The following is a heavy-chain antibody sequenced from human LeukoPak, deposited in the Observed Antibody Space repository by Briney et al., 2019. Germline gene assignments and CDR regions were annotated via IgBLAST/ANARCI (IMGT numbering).Heavy chain of an antibody. CDR2: LSGSGITT. J-gene: IGHJ4*01. Sequence: PGGSLRLSCAASGFTFSNYAMSWVRQAPGKGLEWVSTLSGSGITTDYADSVKGRFTISRDNSKNKLYLQMNSLRAEDTAVYDCAKGSYGSGWSLINYWGHGTLVTVYS. D-gene: IGHD6-19*01. V-gene: IGHV3-23*01. CDR1: GFTFSNYA. CDR3: AKGSYGSGWSLINY.